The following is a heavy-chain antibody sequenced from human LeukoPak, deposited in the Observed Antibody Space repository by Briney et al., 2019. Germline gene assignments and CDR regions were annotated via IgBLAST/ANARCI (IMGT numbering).Heavy chain of an antibody. CDR1: GYTFTSYV. V-gene: IGHV1-18*01. CDR2: ISAYNGNT. J-gene: IGHJ4*02. Sequence: GASVKVSCKASGYTFTSYVISWVRQAPGQGLEWMGWISAYNGNTNYAQKLQGRVTMTTDTSTSTAYMELRSLRSDDTAVYYCASGYYGSGSWNYFDYWGQGTLVTVSS. D-gene: IGHD3-10*01. CDR3: ASGYYGSGSWNYFDY.